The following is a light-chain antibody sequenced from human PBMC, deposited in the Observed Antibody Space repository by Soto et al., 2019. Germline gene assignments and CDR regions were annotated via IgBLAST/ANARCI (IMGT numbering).Light chain of an antibody. Sequence: IVLTQSPLSLPVTPGEPASISCRSSQSLLHSNGYNYLDWYLQKPGQSPQLLIYLGSNRASGVPDRFSGSGSGTDFTLKISRVEAEDVGLYYCMQSLQTWTFGQGTKVEIK. CDR1: QSLLHSNGYNY. CDR3: MQSLQTWT. CDR2: LGS. V-gene: IGKV2-28*01. J-gene: IGKJ1*01.